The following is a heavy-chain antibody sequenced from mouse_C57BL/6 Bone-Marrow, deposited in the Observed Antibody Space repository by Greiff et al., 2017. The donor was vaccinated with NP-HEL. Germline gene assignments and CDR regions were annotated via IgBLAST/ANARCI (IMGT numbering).Heavy chain of an antibody. CDR2: IYPSDSET. Sequence: QVQLQQPGAELVRPGPSVKLSCKASGYTFTSYWMDWVKQRPGQGLEWIGNIYPSDSETHYNQKFKDKATLTVDKSSSTAYMQLSSLTSEDSAVYYCARVDYGSSYGFAYWGQGTLVTVSA. J-gene: IGHJ3*01. D-gene: IGHD1-1*01. V-gene: IGHV1-61*01. CDR3: ARVDYGSSYGFAY. CDR1: GYTFTSYW.